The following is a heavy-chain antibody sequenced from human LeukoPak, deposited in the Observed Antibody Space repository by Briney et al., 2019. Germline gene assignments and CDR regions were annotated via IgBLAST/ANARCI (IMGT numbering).Heavy chain of an antibody. CDR1: GYTFTGYY. CDR3: AMVTPYYFNY. CDR2: MNPNSGNT. J-gene: IGHJ4*02. Sequence: ASVKVSCKASGYTFTGYYMHWVRQATGQGLEWMGWMNPNSGNTGYARKFQGRVTMTRSTSISTAYMELSSLRSDDTAVYYCAMVTPYYFNYWGQGTLVTVSS. D-gene: IGHD5-18*01. V-gene: IGHV1-8*02.